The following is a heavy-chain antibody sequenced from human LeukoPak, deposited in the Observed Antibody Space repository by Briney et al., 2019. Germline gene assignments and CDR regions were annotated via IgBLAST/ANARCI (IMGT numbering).Heavy chain of an antibody. CDR3: ARDPRDCTTTTCFGRVGV. V-gene: IGHV3-30-3*01. D-gene: IGHD2-2*01. CDR1: GFTFSKDS. Sequence: GGSLRLSCVASGFTFSKDSMHWVRQAPGKGLEWVAVLSDDGTIKYYSDSVKGRFTISRDNSKNTLYLQMSSLRPEDTAVYYCARDPRDCTTTTCFGRVGVWGQGTLVTVSS. J-gene: IGHJ4*02. CDR2: LSDDGTIK.